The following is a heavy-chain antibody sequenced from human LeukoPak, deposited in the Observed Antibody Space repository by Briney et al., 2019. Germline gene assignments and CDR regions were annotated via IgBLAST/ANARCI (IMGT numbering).Heavy chain of an antibody. V-gene: IGHV3-30*02. CDR2: IRYDGSNK. CDR3: AKATTTVTTVGGNY. J-gene: IGHJ4*02. Sequence: GGSLRLSSAACGFTFSSYGMHWVRQAPGKGLEWVTFIRYDGSNKYYADSVKGRFTISRDNSKNTLYLQMNSLRAEDTAVYYCAKATTTVTTVGGNYWGQGTLVTVSS. CDR1: GFTFSSYG. D-gene: IGHD4-17*01.